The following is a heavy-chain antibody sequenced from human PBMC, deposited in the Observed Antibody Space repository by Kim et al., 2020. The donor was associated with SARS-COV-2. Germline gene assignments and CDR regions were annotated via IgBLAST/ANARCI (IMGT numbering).Heavy chain of an antibody. D-gene: IGHD3-3*01. CDR2: ISTSSGTM. CDR1: GFTFSSYS. V-gene: IGHV3-48*04. CDR3: ARDHEVNIFYGMDV. Sequence: GGSLRLFCAASGFTFSSYSMNWVRQAPGTGLEWVSYISTSSGTMYYADSVKGRFTISRDNAKNSLYLQMNSLRAEDTAVYYCARDHEVNIFYGMDVWGHGTTVTVSS. J-gene: IGHJ6*02.